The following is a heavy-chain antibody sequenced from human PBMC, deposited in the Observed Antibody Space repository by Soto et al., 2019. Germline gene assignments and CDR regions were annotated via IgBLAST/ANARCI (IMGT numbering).Heavy chain of an antibody. Sequence: QVQLVESGGGLVKPGGSLRLSCAVSGFTVSDHYMTWIRQAPGKGLEWVSYISGSGTYTNYADSVKGRFIISRDIAQNSLWMQINSLRAEDTAVYYCARSSGWRQVVGYTYGLDVWGQGTAVTVSS. D-gene: IGHD5-18*01. J-gene: IGHJ6*02. V-gene: IGHV3-11*06. CDR2: ISGSGTYT. CDR3: ARSSGWRQVVGYTYGLDV. CDR1: GFTVSDHY.